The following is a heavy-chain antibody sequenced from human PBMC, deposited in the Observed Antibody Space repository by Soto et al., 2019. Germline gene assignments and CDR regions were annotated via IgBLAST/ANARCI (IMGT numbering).Heavy chain of an antibody. V-gene: IGHV3-43*01. J-gene: IGHJ4*02. Sequence: EVRLVESGGAVVQPGGSLRLSCTASEFIFKDYTMHWVRQAPGKGLEWVSLITWDGGSTSYADSVKGRFTISRDNSKDSLYLHMNSLRTEDTAFYYCAKGLYSTSSPLDYWGQGTLVTVSS. D-gene: IGHD6-6*01. CDR3: AKGLYSTSSPLDY. CDR1: EFIFKDYT. CDR2: ITWDGGST.